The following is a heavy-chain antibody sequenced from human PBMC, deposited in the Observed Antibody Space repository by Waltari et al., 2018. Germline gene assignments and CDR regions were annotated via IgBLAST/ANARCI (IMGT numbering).Heavy chain of an antibody. J-gene: IGHJ3*02. CDR2: IYTSGRT. Sequence: QVQLQESGPGLVKPSETLSLTCSVSGGSISSGSYYWTWIRQPAGKGLEWIGRIYTSGRTNYNPSLRSRLTISVDTSNNQFSLKLSSVTAADTAVYYGARDPPQLADAFDIWGQGTMVTVSS. CDR1: GGSISSGSYY. D-gene: IGHD3-10*01. CDR3: ARDPPQLADAFDI. V-gene: IGHV4-61*02.